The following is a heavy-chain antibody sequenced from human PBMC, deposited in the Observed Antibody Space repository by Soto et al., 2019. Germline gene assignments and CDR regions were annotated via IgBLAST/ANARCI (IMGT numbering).Heavy chain of an antibody. Sequence: GGSLRLSCAASGFTFSSYGMHWVRQAPGKGLEWVAVISYDGSNKYYADSVKGRFTISRDNSKNTLYLQMNSLRAEDTAVYYCAKEEQRAFYHYSGMDVWGQGTTVTVSS. CDR1: GFTFSSYG. V-gene: IGHV3-30*18. D-gene: IGHD6-25*01. J-gene: IGHJ6*02. CDR2: ISYDGSNK. CDR3: AKEEQRAFYHYSGMDV.